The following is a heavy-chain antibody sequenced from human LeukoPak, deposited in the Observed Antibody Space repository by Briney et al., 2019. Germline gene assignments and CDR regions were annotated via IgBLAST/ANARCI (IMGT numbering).Heavy chain of an antibody. CDR1: GGTFSSYG. J-gene: IGHJ4*02. V-gene: IGHV1-69*06. CDR3: ASSAGSCNPYDYGDYFRQSPFDY. D-gene: IGHD4-17*01. Sequence: ASVKVSCKASGGTFSSYGISWVRQAPGQGLQWMGGIIPIFGTAKYAQKFQGRVTITADKSTSTAYMELSSLRSEDTAVYYCASSAGSCNPYDYGDYFRQSPFDYWGQGTLVTVSS. CDR2: IIPIFGTA.